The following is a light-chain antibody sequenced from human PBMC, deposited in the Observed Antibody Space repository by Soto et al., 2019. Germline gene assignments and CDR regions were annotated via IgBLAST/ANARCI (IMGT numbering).Light chain of an antibody. CDR3: ETWDSNWV. Sequence: SWAQSALGSSVKLTCTLSSGHSSYIIAWHQQQPGKAPRYLMKLEGSGSYNKGSGVPDRFSGSSSGADRYLTISNLQFEDEADYYCETWDSNWVFGGGTQLTVL. CDR1: SGHSSYI. CDR2: LEGSGSY. V-gene: IGLV4-60*02. J-gene: IGLJ3*02.